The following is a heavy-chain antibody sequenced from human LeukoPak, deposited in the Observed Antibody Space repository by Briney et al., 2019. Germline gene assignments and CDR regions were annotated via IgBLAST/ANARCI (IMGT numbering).Heavy chain of an antibody. CDR3: ANGAGSRYFDS. J-gene: IGHJ4*02. D-gene: IGHD3-16*01. CDR1: GFTFSSYG. CDR2: TSYDGSNK. V-gene: IGHV3-30*18. Sequence: GGSLRLSCAASGFTFSSYGMHWVRQAPGKGLEWVAVTSYDGSNKYYADSVKGRFTISRDNSKKTLYLQMNSLRAEDTAVYYCANGAGSRYFDSWGQGTLVTVSS.